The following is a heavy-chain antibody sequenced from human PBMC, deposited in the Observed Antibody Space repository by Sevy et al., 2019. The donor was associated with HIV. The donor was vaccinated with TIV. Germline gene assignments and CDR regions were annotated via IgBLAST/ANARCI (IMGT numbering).Heavy chain of an antibody. CDR2: LYGGGRT. CDR3: ARDLGYDSNGYYPGY. V-gene: IGHV3-53*01. CDR1: GTSVSSNY. J-gene: IGHJ4*02. D-gene: IGHD3-22*01. Sequence: GGSLRLSCAASGTSVSSNYMSWVRQAPGKGLEWVSVLYGGGRTYYGDSVKGRFTISRDKLKNTLYLQMNSLRAEDTAMYFCARDLGYDSNGYYPGYWGQGTLVTVSS.